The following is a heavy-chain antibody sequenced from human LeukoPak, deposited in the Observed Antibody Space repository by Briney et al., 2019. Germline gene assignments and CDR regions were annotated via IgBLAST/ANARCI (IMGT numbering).Heavy chain of an antibody. CDR3: ARDGYSSSSYYFDY. V-gene: IGHV4-34*01. J-gene: IGHJ4*02. CDR1: GGSFSGYY. CDR2: INHSGST. Sequence: SGTLSLTCAVYGGSFSGYYWSWIRQPPGKGLEWIGEINHSGSTNYNPSLKSRVTISVDTSKNQFSLKLSSVTAADTAVYYCARDGYSSSSYYFDYWGQGTLVTVSS. D-gene: IGHD6-13*01.